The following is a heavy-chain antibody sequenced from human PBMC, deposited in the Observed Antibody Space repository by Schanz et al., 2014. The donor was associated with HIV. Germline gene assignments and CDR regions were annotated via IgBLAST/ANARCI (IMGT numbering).Heavy chain of an antibody. CDR3: ARVIGGSGSYWPFDY. CDR1: GDSISNYY. Sequence: QVQLQESGPGLLKPSETLSLTCTVSGDSISNYYWSWIRQAPGKGLEWIGYFYDSGSTNYNPSLKSRVTISGDTSKNQFYLKLRSVTATDTAVYYCARVIGGSGSYWPFDYWGQGALVTVSS. CDR2: FYDSGST. V-gene: IGHV4-59*01. J-gene: IGHJ4*02. D-gene: IGHD3-10*01.